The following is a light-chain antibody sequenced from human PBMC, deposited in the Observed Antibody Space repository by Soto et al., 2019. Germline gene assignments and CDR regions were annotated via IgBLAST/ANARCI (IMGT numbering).Light chain of an antibody. Sequence: EIVMTQSPATLSVSPGERITISCRASQTVGSNLAWYQQTPGQAPRLLIYTTSSRAAGVPARFSGSGSGTEFTLTIDSLQSEDFVLYYCQQYNTWPRTFGQGTRVEIQ. CDR3: QQYNTWPRT. J-gene: IGKJ1*01. CDR2: TTS. CDR1: QTVGSN. V-gene: IGKV3-15*01.